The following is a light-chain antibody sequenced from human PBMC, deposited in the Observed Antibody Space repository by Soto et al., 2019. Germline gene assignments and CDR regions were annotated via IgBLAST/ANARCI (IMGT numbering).Light chain of an antibody. V-gene: IGLV2-14*03. CDR3: LSSTTVSPHLL. CDR1: SSDIGDYHY. CDR2: DVS. J-gene: IGLJ3*02. Sequence: QSALTQPASVSGSPGQSVTISCTGTSSDIGDYHYVSWYQQYPDKAPKLVIFDVSDRPSGLFPRFSGSKSGNTASLTISGLQADDEADYYCLSSTTVSPHLLFGGGTKLTVL.